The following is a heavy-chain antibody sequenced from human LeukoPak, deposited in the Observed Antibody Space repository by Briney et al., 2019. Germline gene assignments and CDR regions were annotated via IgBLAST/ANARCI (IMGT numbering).Heavy chain of an antibody. D-gene: IGHD1-1*01. J-gene: IGHJ4*02. CDR1: GFTFSGSA. CDR3: TRQATGTPDY. V-gene: IGHV3-73*01. CDR2: IRSKANSYAT. Sequence: GGSLKFSCAASGFTFSGSAMHWVRQASGKGLEWVGRIRSKANSYATAYAASVKGRFTISRDDSKNTAYLQMNSLKTEDTAVYYCTRQATGTPDYWGQGTLVTVSS.